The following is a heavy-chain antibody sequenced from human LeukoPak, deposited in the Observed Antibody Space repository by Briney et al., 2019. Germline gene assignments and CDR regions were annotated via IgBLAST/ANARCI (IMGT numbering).Heavy chain of an antibody. CDR3: ARAYSSSTYYFDY. D-gene: IGHD6-6*01. CDR2: IYYSGST. Sequence: PSQTLSLTCTVSGGSISSGGYYWSWIRQHPGKGLEWIGYIYYSGSTYYNPSLKSRVTISVDTSKNQFSLKLSSVTAADTAVYYCARAYSSSTYYFDYWGQGTLVTVSS. CDR1: GGSISSGGYY. J-gene: IGHJ4*02. V-gene: IGHV4-31*03.